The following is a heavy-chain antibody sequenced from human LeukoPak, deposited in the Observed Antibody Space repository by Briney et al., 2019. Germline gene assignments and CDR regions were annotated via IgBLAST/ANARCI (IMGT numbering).Heavy chain of an antibody. J-gene: IGHJ4*02. CDR2: ISYDGSNK. D-gene: IGHD2-15*01. Sequence: GGSLRLSCAASGFTFSSYVMHWVRQAPGKGLEWVAVISYDGSNKYYADSVKGRFTISRDNSKNTLYLQMNSLRAEDTAVYYCAREAPPTTYCSGGSCGGYFDYWGQGTLVTASS. V-gene: IGHV3-30-3*01. CDR1: GFTFSSYV. CDR3: AREAPPTTYCSGGSCGGYFDY.